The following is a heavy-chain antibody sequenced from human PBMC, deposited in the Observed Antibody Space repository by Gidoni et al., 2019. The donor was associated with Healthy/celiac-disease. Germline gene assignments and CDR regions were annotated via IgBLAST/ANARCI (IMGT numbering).Heavy chain of an antibody. V-gene: IGHV4-39*01. Sequence: QLQLQESGPGLVKPSETLSLTCTVSGGSISSTRYYWGWIRQPPGKGLEWIGSIYYSGSTYYNPSLKSRVTISVDTSKNQFSLKLSSVTAADTAVYYCARHGEYCGGDCYSGLWYYGMDVWGQGTTVTVSS. CDR2: IYYSGST. CDR3: ARHGEYCGGDCYSGLWYYGMDV. J-gene: IGHJ6*02. CDR1: GGSISSTRYY. D-gene: IGHD2-21*02.